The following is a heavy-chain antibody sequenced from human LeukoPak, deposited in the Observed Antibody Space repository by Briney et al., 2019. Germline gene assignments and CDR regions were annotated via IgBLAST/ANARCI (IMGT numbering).Heavy chain of an antibody. CDR3: ARDALPLLFRVAGLFDY. V-gene: IGHV3-7*01. CDR2: IKQDGSQK. J-gene: IGHJ4*02. CDR1: GFTVSKAW. Sequence: GGSLRLSCAASGFTVSKAWMNWVRQAPGKGLEWVANIKQDGSQKYYVDSVKGRFTISRDNAKNSLSLQMDDLRAEDTAVYYCARDALPLLFRVAGLFDYWGQGTLGTVSS. D-gene: IGHD6-19*01.